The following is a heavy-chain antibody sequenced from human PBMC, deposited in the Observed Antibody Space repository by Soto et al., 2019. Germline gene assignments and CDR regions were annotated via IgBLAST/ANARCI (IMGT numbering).Heavy chain of an antibody. CDR1: TSSGRY. V-gene: IGHV3-11*01. J-gene: IGHJ6*02. D-gene: IGHD4-4*01. CDR2: ISGTHISGGGSAV. CDR3: ARDRQPSSYIGLDV. Sequence: TSSGRYPSYNKKALGKGLEWISHISGTHISGGGSAVAYADSVKGRFTISRDNTKNSLYLQMNSLRAEDTAVYYCARDRQPSSYIGLDVWGQGTTVPSP.